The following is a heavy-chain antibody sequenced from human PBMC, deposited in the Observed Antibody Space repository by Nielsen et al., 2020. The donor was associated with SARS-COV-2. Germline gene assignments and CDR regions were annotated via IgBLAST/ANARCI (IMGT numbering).Heavy chain of an antibody. J-gene: IGHJ4*02. CDR1: GFNFSDYY. V-gene: IGHV3-11*05. D-gene: IGHD1-26*01. CDR3: ARVGIVSDYFDS. CDR2: ISSSASYR. Sequence: GESLKISCAASGFNFSDYYMVWIRQAPGKGLQWLSYISSSASYRKVADSVKGRFTISRDNAKNSLSLQMDSLTAEGTAIYYCARVGIVSDYFDSWGQGTLVAVSS.